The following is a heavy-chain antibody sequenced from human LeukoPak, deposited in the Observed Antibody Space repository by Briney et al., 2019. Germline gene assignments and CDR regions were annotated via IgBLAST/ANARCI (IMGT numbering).Heavy chain of an antibody. J-gene: IGHJ4*02. Sequence: ASVKVSCKASRYTFTSYGISWVRQAPGQGLEWMGWVSAYNGNTNYAQKLQGRVTMTTDTSTSTAYMELRSLRSDDTAVYYCARDPATYNWNDVDYFDYWGQGTLVTVSS. CDR3: ARDPATYNWNDVDYFDY. CDR2: VSAYNGNT. D-gene: IGHD1-1*01. V-gene: IGHV1-18*01. CDR1: RYTFTSYG.